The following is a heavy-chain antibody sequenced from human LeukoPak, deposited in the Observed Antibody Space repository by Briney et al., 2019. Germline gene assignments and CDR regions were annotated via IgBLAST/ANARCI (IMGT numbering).Heavy chain of an antibody. CDR1: GFTFSSYA. CDR3: AKDLSSGWYLDAFDI. Sequence: RPGGSLRLSCAASGFTFSSYAMSGVRQAPGKGREGVSAISGRGGSTYYGDCVKGRFTISREHSKNTLYLQMNSLRAEDTAVYYCAKDLSSGWYLDAFDIWGQGTMVTVSS. V-gene: IGHV3-23*01. J-gene: IGHJ3*02. CDR2: ISGRGGST. D-gene: IGHD6-19*01.